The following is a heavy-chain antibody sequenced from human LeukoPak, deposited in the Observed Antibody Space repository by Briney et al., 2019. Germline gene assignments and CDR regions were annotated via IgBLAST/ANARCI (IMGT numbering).Heavy chain of an antibody. CDR2: ISYDGSNK. V-gene: IGHV3-30-3*01. Sequence: GGSLRLSCAASGFTFSSYAMHWVRQAPGKGLEWVAVISYDGSNKYYADSVKGRFTISRDNSKNTLYLQMNSLRAEDTAAYYGAREEVGAIDYWGQGTLVTVSS. J-gene: IGHJ4*02. D-gene: IGHD1-26*01. CDR3: AREEVGAIDY. CDR1: GFTFSSYA.